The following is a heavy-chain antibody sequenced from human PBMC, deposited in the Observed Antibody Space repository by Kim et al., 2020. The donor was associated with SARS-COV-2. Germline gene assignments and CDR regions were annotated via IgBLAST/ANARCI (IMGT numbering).Heavy chain of an antibody. CDR3: ARDLLYYFDY. Sequence: EKYYVDAVKGRFTISRDNAKNSLYLQMNSLRAEDTAVYYCARDLLYYFDYWGQGTLVTVSS. D-gene: IGHD2-2*02. V-gene: IGHV3-7*01. J-gene: IGHJ4*02. CDR2: EK.